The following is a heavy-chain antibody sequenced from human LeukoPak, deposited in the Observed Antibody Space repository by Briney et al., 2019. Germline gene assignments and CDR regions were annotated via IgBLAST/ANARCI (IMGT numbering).Heavy chain of an antibody. CDR1: GFTFSGRW. CDR3: ASSIAARSAYDY. V-gene: IGHV3-23*01. J-gene: IGHJ4*02. Sequence: GGSLRLSCAASGFTFSGRWMSWLRQAPGKGLEWVSAISGSGGSTYYADSVKGRFTISRDNSKNTLYLQMNSLRAEDTAVYYCASSIAARSAYDYWGRGTPVTVSS. CDR2: ISGSGGST. D-gene: IGHD6-6*01.